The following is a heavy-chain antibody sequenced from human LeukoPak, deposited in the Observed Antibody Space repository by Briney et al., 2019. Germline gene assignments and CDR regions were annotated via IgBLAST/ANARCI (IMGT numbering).Heavy chain of an antibody. D-gene: IGHD2-2*01. V-gene: IGHV3-30*02. CDR1: GFTFNTYG. CDR2: IRYDGSNK. CDR3: AKDEVGYCSSTSCYLFDY. J-gene: IGHJ4*02. Sequence: GSLRLSCAASGFTFNTYGMHWVRQAPGKGLEWVAIIRYDGSNKYYADSVRGRFTISRDNSKNTLYLQMNSLRAEDTAVYYCAKDEVGYCSSTSCYLFDYWGQGTLVTVSS.